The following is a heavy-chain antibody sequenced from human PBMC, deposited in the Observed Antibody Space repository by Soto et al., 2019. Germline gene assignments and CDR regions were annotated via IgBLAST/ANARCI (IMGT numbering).Heavy chain of an antibody. Sequence: SVKVSCKASGGTFSSYAISWVRQAPGQGLEWMGGIIPIFGTANYAQKFQGRVTITADKSTSTAYMELSSLRSEDTAVYYCARANILTGRNDYWGQGTLVTVSS. V-gene: IGHV1-69*06. CDR2: IIPIFGTA. D-gene: IGHD3-9*01. CDR1: GGTFSSYA. J-gene: IGHJ4*02. CDR3: ARANILTGRNDY.